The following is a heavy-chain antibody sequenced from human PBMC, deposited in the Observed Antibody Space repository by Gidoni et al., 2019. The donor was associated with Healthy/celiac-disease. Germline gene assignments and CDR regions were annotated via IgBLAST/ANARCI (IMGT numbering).Heavy chain of an antibody. CDR1: GYTFTGYY. J-gene: IGHJ6*02. CDR2: INPNSGGT. Sequence: QVQLVQSGAEVTKPGASVKVSCKASGYTFTGYYMHWVRQAPGQGLEWMGWINPNSGGTNYAQKFQGWVTMTRDTSISTAYMELSRLRSDDTAVYYCARGVRFLEWLPPYYYYGMDVWGQGTTVTVSS. D-gene: IGHD3-3*01. CDR3: ARGVRFLEWLPPYYYYGMDV. V-gene: IGHV1-2*04.